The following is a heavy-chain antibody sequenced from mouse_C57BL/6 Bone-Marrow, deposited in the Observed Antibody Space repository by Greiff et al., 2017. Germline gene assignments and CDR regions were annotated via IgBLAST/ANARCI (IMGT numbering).Heavy chain of an antibody. CDR2: IDPEIGDT. J-gene: IGHJ2*01. Sequence: VQLQQSGAELVRPGASVKLSCTASGFNFKDYYIHWVKQRPEQGLEWIGWIDPEIGDTEYASKFQGKATITSDTSSNTAYLQLSSLTSEDTAVYYCASLDGNYFDFWGQGTPLTVAS. V-gene: IGHV14-4*01. CDR3: ASLDGNYFDF. CDR1: GFNFKDYY. D-gene: IGHD2-1*01.